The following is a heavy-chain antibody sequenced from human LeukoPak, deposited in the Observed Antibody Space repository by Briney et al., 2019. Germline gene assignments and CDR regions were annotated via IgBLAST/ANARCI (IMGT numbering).Heavy chain of an antibody. Sequence: GGSLRLSCAASGFTFSSCGMRWVRQAPGKGLEWVAVISYDGSNKYYADSVKGRFTISRDNSKNTLYLQMNSLRAEDTAVYYCAKGVGWERAYYYYGMDVWGQGTTVTVSS. CDR3: AKGVGWERAYYYYGMDV. D-gene: IGHD1-26*01. CDR2: ISYDGSNK. J-gene: IGHJ6*02. CDR1: GFTFSSCG. V-gene: IGHV3-30*18.